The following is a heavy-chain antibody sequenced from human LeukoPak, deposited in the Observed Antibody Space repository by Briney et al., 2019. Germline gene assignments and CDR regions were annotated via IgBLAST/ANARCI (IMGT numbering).Heavy chain of an antibody. J-gene: IGHJ4*02. Sequence: GGSLRLSCAASGFTFSDYYMSWIRQAPGKGLEWVSDISSSSSYTNYVDSVKGRFTISRDNTKNSLYLQMNSLRAEDAAVYYCARDRSGSPDYWGQGTLVTVSS. CDR1: GFTFSDYY. CDR3: ARDRSGSPDY. CDR2: ISSSSSYT. V-gene: IGHV3-11*06. D-gene: IGHD5-12*01.